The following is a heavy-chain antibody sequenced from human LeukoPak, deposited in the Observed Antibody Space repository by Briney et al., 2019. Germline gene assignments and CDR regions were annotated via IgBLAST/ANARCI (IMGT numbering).Heavy chain of an antibody. CDR3: ARDGPGIAVAGRLDP. D-gene: IGHD6-19*01. Sequence: ASVKVSCKASGYTFTSYGISWVRQAPGQGLEWMGWISAYNGNTNYAQKLQGRVTMTTDTSTSTAYMELRSLRSDDTAVYYCARDGPGIAVAGRLDPWGQGTLVTVSS. CDR2: ISAYNGNT. V-gene: IGHV1-18*04. J-gene: IGHJ5*02. CDR1: GYTFTSYG.